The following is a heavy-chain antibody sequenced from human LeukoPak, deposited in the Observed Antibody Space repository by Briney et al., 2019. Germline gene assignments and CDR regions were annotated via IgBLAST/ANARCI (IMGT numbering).Heavy chain of an antibody. J-gene: IGHJ4*02. CDR3: ATVFKGSSLQDY. CDR2: IKQDGSEK. CDR1: GFTFSSYW. D-gene: IGHD1-26*01. Sequence: GGSLRLSCAASGFTFSSYWMNWVRQAPGKGLEWVANIKQDGSEKYYVDSVKGRFTISRDNAKNSLYLQMNSLRAEDTAVYFCATVFKGSSLQDYWGQGTLVTVSS. V-gene: IGHV3-7*01.